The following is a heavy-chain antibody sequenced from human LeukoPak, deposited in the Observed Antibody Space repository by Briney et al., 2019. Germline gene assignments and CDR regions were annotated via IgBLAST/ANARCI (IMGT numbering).Heavy chain of an antibody. V-gene: IGHV1-18*01. CDR3: ARGSRFLDY. CDR1: GYTFTSYG. CDR2: ISGYNGNP. Sequence: GASVNVSCKAFGYTFTSYGISWVRQAPGQGLEWLGWISGYNGNPHYAQRLQGRVTMTTDTSTSTAYMELRSLRSDDTAVYYCARGSRFLDYWGQGTLVTVSS. J-gene: IGHJ4*02. D-gene: IGHD3-3*01.